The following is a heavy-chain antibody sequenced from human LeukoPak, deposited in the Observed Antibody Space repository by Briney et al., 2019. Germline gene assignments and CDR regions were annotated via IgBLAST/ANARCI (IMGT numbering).Heavy chain of an antibody. CDR2: IIPILGIA. CDR1: GCTFSSYT. D-gene: IGHD6-19*01. V-gene: IGHV1-69*02. J-gene: IGHJ4*02. Sequence: SVKVSCKASGCTFSSYTISWVRQAPGQGLEWMGRIIPILGIANYAQKFQGRVTITAGKSTSTAYMELSSLRSDDTAVYYCARVGGWYDYWGQGTLVTVSS. CDR3: ARVGGWYDY.